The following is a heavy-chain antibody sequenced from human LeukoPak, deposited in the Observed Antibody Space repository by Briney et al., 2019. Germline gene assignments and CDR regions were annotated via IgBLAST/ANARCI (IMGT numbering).Heavy chain of an antibody. Sequence: KPSETLSLTCTVSGGSISSSSYYWGWIRQPPGKGLEWIGRIYSGNSYYNPSLKSRVTISVDTSKNQFSLKLSSVTAADTAVYYCAACKEYTSSWYVGHSRVRFDPWGQGTLVTVSS. CDR1: GGSISSSSYY. J-gene: IGHJ5*02. CDR3: AACKEYTSSWYVGHSRVRFDP. D-gene: IGHD6-13*01. V-gene: IGHV4-39*01. CDR2: IYSGNS.